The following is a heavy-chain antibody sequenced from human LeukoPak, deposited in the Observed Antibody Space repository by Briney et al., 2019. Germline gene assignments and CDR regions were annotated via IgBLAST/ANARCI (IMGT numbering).Heavy chain of an antibody. Sequence: GGSLRLSCAASGFIFSDYYVTWLRQAPGKGLEWLSYISETGTTIHYAGSVKGRFTVSRDNTKNTLYLQMNSLRADDTAIYYCAKDRHGIVGLTPFEYWGRGTRVTVSS. CDR2: ISETGTTI. CDR3: AKDRHGIVGLTPFEY. J-gene: IGHJ4*02. D-gene: IGHD1-26*01. CDR1: GFIFSDYY. V-gene: IGHV3-11*01.